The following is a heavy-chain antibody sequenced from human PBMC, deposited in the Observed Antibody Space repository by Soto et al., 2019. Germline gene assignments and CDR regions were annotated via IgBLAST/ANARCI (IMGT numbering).Heavy chain of an antibody. CDR1: GFTVSNNY. CDR3: ARHYDYSGGTSGGMDV. J-gene: IGHJ6*02. D-gene: IGHD3-22*01. V-gene: IGHV3-53*01. Sequence: DVQVVESGGGLIQPGGSLRLSCAASGFTVSNNYMSWVRQGPGKGLEWVSTIYRGDSTYYADSVKGRFTISRDNSKNTLYLLMNSLRTEDTAVDYCARHYDYSGGTSGGMDVWGQGTTVTVSS. CDR2: IYRGDST.